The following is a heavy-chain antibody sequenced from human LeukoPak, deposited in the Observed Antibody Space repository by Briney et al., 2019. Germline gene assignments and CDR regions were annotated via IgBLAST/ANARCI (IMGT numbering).Heavy chain of an antibody. CDR2: ISGSGGST. Sequence: GGTLRLSCAASGFTFSSYGMSWVRQAPGKGLEWVSAISGSGGSTYYADSVKGRFTISRDNSKNTLYPQMNSLRAEDTAVYYCARESNYYDSSGYHPDYFDYWGQGTLVTVSS. D-gene: IGHD3-22*01. CDR3: ARESNYYDSSGYHPDYFDY. CDR1: GFTFSSYG. J-gene: IGHJ4*02. V-gene: IGHV3-23*01.